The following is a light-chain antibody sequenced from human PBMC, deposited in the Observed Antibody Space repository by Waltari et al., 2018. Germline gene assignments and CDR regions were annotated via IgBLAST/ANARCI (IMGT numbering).Light chain of an antibody. V-gene: IGLV2-14*03. J-gene: IGLJ1*01. CDR2: DVN. Sequence: QPALTQPASVSGPPGQPITISCPATNSDIHAYSYVPWYQHHPGKAPKVIIYDVNKRPSGVSDRFSGSKSGNTASLTISGLQADDEADYYCNSYTRTSTLYVFGSGTTVTVI. CDR1: NSDIHAYSY. CDR3: NSYTRTSTLYV.